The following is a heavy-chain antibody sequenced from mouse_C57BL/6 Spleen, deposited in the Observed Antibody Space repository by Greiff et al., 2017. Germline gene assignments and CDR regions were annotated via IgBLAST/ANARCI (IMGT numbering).Heavy chain of an antibody. V-gene: IGHV1-55*01. CDR1: GYTFTSYW. D-gene: IGHD1-1*01. J-gene: IGHJ1*03. Sequence: QVQLKQPGAELVKPGASVKMSCKASGYTFTSYWITWVKQRPGQGLEWIGDIYPGSGSTNYNEKFKSKATLTVDTSSSTAYMQLSSLTSEDSAVYYCAREGTTTVVAPYWYFDVWGTGTTVTVSS. CDR3: AREGTTTVVAPYWYFDV. CDR2: IYPGSGST.